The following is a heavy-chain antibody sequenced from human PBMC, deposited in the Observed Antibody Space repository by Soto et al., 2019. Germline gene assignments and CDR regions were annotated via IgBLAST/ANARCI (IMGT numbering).Heavy chain of an antibody. D-gene: IGHD2-21*02. V-gene: IGHV4-59*02. J-gene: IGHJ6*02. CDR3: ARDLWGYCGTDCYPLDV. CDR2: MYFGGSF. CDR1: GASVSDGY. Sequence: SETLSLTCTVSGASVSDGYWSWIRQPPGKELEWIGFMYFGGSFNYNPSLTGRVTISVDTSKNQFSLNLNSVTAADTAVYYCARDLWGYCGTDCYPLDVWGQGTTVT.